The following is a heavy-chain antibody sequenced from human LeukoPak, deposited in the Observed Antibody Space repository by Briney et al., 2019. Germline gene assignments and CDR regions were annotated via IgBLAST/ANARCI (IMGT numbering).Heavy chain of an antibody. CDR3: ATYRQVLLPFES. J-gene: IGHJ4*02. Sequence: GGSLRLSCAAPGFTFSTFATIWVRQPPGKGLEWVSSIFPSGGEIHYADSVRGRFTISRDNSKSTLSLQMNSLRAEDTAIYYCATYRQVLLPFESWGQGTLVTVSS. CDR2: IFPSGGEI. D-gene: IGHD2-8*02. CDR1: GFTFSTFA. V-gene: IGHV3-23*01.